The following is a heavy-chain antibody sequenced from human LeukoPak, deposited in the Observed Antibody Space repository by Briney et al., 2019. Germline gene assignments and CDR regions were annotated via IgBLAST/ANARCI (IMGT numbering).Heavy chain of an antibody. CDR3: AREEWYVFFFGP. CDR1: GFTFSAHT. J-gene: IGHJ5*01. V-gene: IGHV3-21*01. Sequence: NPGGSLRLSCAASGFTFSAHTMSWVRQAPGKGLEWVSSISPTSTNIFQPASMKGRFTISRDNAKNSLYLQIHSLRVEDTAVYYCAREEWYVFFFGPWGQGTLVTVSS. D-gene: IGHD2-8*01. CDR2: ISPTSTNI.